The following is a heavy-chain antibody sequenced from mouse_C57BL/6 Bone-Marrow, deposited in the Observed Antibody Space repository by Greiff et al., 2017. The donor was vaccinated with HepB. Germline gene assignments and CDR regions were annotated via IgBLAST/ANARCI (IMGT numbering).Heavy chain of an antibody. CDR1: GFTFSSYG. CDR3: ARRDTTVACDY. CDR2: ISSGGSYT. Sequence: DVHLVESGGDLVKPGGSLKLSCAASGFTFSSYGMSWVRQTPDKRLEWVATISSGGSYTYYPDSVKGRFTISRDNAKNTLYLQMSSLKSEDTAMYYCARRDTTVACDYWGQGTTLTVSS. D-gene: IGHD1-1*01. J-gene: IGHJ2*01. V-gene: IGHV5-6*01.